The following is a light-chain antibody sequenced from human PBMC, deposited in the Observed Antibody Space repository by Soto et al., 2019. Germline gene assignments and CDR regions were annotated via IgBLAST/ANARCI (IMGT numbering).Light chain of an antibody. Sequence: VLTQSPDTLSLSPGERATLSCRASERISSNFLAWYQQRPGQAPRLLIYGASTRASGIPDRFSGSGFGTDFALTISRLEPEDFAVFYCQQYGTSPFTFGPGTTVEIK. CDR3: QQYGTSPFT. CDR1: ERISSNF. V-gene: IGKV3-20*01. J-gene: IGKJ3*01. CDR2: GAS.